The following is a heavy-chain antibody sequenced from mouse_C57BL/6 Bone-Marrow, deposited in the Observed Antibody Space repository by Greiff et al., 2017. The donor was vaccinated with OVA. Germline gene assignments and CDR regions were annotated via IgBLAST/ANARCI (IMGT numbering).Heavy chain of an antibody. CDR3: ARPLITTVVATDWYFDV. CDR1: GYAFSSSW. V-gene: IGHV1-82*01. Sequence: VQLQQSGPELVKPGASVKISCKASGYAFSSSWMNWVKQRPGKGLEGIGRIYPGDGDTNYNGKFKGKATLTADTSSSTAYMQLSSLTSEDSAVYFCARPLITTVVATDWYFDVWGTGTTVTVSS. J-gene: IGHJ1*03. CDR2: IYPGDGDT. D-gene: IGHD1-1*01.